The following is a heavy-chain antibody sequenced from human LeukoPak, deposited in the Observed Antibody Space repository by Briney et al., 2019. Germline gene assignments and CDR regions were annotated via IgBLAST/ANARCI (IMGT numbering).Heavy chain of an antibody. CDR3: ARDMDYYGPDAFDI. Sequence: SETLSLTCTVSGGSVSNYYWSWIRQPPGKGLEWIGYIYYSGNTNYNPSLKSRVTIPVDTSKNQFSLKLSSVTAADTAVYYCARDMDYYGPDAFDIWGQGTMVTVSS. J-gene: IGHJ3*02. V-gene: IGHV4-59*02. CDR1: GGSVSNYY. D-gene: IGHD4-17*01. CDR2: IYYSGNT.